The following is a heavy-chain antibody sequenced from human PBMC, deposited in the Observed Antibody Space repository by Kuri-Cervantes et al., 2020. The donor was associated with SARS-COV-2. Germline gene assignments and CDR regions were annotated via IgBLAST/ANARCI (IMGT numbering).Heavy chain of an antibody. V-gene: IGHV3-9*03. J-gene: IGHJ6*03. CDR2: ISWNSGSI. D-gene: IGHD1-7*01. Sequence: GGSLRLSCAASGFTFSSYAMHWVRQAPGKGLEWVSGISWNSGSIGYADSVKGRFTISRDNAKNSLYLQMNSLRAEDMALYHCAKVNWNYVGSRHFYYMDVWGKGTTVTVSS. CDR1: GFTFSSYA. CDR3: AKVNWNYVGSRHFYYMDV.